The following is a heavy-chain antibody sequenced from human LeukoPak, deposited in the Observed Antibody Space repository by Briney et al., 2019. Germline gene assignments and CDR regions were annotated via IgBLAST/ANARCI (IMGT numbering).Heavy chain of an antibody. Sequence: TTSETLSLTCSVSGGSISGTSYCWGWIRQPPGKGPEWIGSHYHTGRIYHNPSLNSRVTISVDTSKNQFSLKLSSVTDADTAVYYCARDGSDNWGLFDNWGWGTLVTVSS. CDR2: HYHTGRI. J-gene: IGHJ4*02. V-gene: IGHV4-39*07. D-gene: IGHD1-1*01. CDR3: ARDGSDNWGLFDN. CDR1: GGSISGTSYC.